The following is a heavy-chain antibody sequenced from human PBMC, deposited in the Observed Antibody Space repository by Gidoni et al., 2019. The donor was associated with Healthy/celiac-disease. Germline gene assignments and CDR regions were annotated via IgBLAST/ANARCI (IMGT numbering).Heavy chain of an antibody. J-gene: IGHJ4*02. Sequence: EVQLVESGGGLIQPGGSLRLSCAASGFTVSSNYLSWVRQAPGKGLEWVSVIYSGGSTYYADSVKGRFTISRDNSKNTLYLQMNSLRAEDTAVYYCARGTPYYYDSSGFPLPLDYWGQGTLVTVSS. V-gene: IGHV3-53*01. CDR2: IYSGGST. CDR3: ARGTPYYYDSSGFPLPLDY. CDR1: GFTVSSNY. D-gene: IGHD3-22*01.